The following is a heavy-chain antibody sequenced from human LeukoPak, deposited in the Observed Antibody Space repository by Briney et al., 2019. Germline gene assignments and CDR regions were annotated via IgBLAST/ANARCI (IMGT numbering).Heavy chain of an antibody. CDR2: INHSGST. Sequence: SETLSLTCAVYGGSFSGYYWSWIRQPPGKGLEWIGEINHSGSTNYNLSLKSRDTISVDTSKNQFSLKLSSVTAADTAVYYCARGRATARFDYWGQGTLVTVSS. D-gene: IGHD5-12*01. V-gene: IGHV4-34*01. CDR1: GGSFSGYY. CDR3: ARGRATARFDY. J-gene: IGHJ4*02.